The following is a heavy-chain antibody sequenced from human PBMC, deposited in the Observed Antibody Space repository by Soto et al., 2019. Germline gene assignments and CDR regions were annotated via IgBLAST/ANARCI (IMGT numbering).Heavy chain of an antibody. CDR3: TKEPTATVNCDY. Sequence: PGGSLRLSCAASGFTFSSYDMNWVRQAPGKGLEWVSGISASGGSTHYADSVKGRFTISRDNSKSTLYLQMNSLRAEDTAVYYCTKEPTATVNCDYWGQGTLVTVSS. V-gene: IGHV3-23*01. CDR2: ISASGGST. J-gene: IGHJ4*02. D-gene: IGHD4-17*01. CDR1: GFTFSSYD.